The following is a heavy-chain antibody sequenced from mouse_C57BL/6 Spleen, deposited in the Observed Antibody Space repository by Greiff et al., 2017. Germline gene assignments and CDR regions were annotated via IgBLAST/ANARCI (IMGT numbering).Heavy chain of an antibody. V-gene: IGHV10-1*01. D-gene: IGHD3-3*01. Sequence: EVQLVESGGGLVQPKGSLKLSCAASGFSFNTYAMNWVRQAPGKGLEWVARISSKSNNYATYYADSVKDRFTISRDDSESMLYLQMNNLKTEDTAMYYCVRQGGWDYFDYWGQGTTLTVSS. CDR2: ISSKSNNYAT. CDR3: VRQGGWDYFDY. J-gene: IGHJ2*01. CDR1: GFSFNTYA.